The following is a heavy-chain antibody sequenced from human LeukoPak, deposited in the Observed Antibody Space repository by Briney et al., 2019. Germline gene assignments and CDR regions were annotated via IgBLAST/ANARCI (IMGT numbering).Heavy chain of an antibody. D-gene: IGHD6-13*01. CDR2: INRDGTKT. Sequence: GGSLRLSCAASGFTFTSFWMTWVRQSPGKGLEWVANINRDGTKTTYVDSVKGRFTISRDNAKNTLFLHMSSLRAADTAVYYCATAPAAADSSWGQGTLVDVSS. J-gene: IGHJ5*02. CDR3: ATAPAAADSS. CDR1: GFTFTSFW. V-gene: IGHV3-7*01.